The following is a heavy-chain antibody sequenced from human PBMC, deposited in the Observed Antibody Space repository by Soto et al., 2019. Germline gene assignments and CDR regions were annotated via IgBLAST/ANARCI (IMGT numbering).Heavy chain of an antibody. D-gene: IGHD3-22*01. Sequence: PGGSLRLSCAASGFTFSSYAMHWVRQAPGKGLEWVAVISYDGSNKYYADSVKGRFTISRDNSKNTLYLQMNSLRAEDTAVYYCARDPSMIVVVRPRLDYWGQGT. CDR3: ARDPSMIVVVRPRLDY. CDR2: ISYDGSNK. CDR1: GFTFSSYA. J-gene: IGHJ4*02. V-gene: IGHV3-30-3*01.